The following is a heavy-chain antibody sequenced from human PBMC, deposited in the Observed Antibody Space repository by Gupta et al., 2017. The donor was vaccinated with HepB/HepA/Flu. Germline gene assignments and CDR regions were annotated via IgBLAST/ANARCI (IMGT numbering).Heavy chain of an antibody. Sequence: EVQLVESGGGLVQPGGSLRLSCAASGFTFSSYWMSWVRQAPGKGLEWVANIKQDGSEKYYVDSVKGRFTISRDNAKNSLYLQMNSLRAEETAVYYCARGITIFGVVIHWFDPWGQGTLVTVSS. V-gene: IGHV3-7*01. CDR1: GFTFSSYW. CDR2: IKQDGSEK. J-gene: IGHJ5*02. D-gene: IGHD3-3*01. CDR3: ARGITIFGVVIHWFDP.